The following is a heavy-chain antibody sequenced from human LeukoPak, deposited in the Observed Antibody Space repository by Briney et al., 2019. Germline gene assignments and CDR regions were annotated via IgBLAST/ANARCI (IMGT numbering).Heavy chain of an antibody. V-gene: IGHV3-23*01. Sequence: GGSLRLSCAASGFTFSSYAMSWVRQAPGKGLEWVSAISGSGGSTYYADSVKGRFTISRDNSKNTLYLQMNSLRAEDTAVYYCAKSWGYTRPYYNYMDVWGKGTTVTVS. D-gene: IGHD3-16*02. CDR3: AKSWGYTRPYYNYMDV. CDR2: ISGSGGST. CDR1: GFTFSSYA. J-gene: IGHJ6*03.